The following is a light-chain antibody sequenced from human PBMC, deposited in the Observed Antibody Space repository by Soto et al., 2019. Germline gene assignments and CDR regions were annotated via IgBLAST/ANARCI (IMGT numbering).Light chain of an antibody. V-gene: IGKV1-5*03. Sequence: DIQMTQSPSTLSASVGDRVTITCRASQSISSWLAWYQQKPGKAPKLMIYKAYSLESGVPSRFSGSGYGTEFTLTMSSLQPADFATYYCQQYNSYSTFGQGTKVEIK. J-gene: IGKJ1*01. CDR3: QQYNSYST. CDR1: QSISSW. CDR2: KAY.